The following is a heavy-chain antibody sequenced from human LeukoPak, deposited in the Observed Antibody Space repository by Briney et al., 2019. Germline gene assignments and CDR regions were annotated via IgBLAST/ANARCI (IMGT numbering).Heavy chain of an antibody. CDR1: GGSISSYY. J-gene: IGHJ4*02. CDR3: ARLGTCSGGHCLPDY. V-gene: IGHV4-59*01. Sequence: KPSETLSHTCTVSGGSISSYYWSWIRQPPGKGLESIGYIHYSGKTDYNPSLKSRVTISVDTSKNQFSLKLTSVTAADTAVYYCARLGTCSGGHCLPDYWGQGTLVTVSS. CDR2: IHYSGKT. D-gene: IGHD2-15*01.